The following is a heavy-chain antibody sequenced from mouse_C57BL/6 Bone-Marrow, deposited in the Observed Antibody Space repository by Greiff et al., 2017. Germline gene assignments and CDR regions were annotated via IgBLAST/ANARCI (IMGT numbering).Heavy chain of an antibody. CDR3: ASPLAMDY. J-gene: IGHJ4*01. CDR1: GYTFTDYY. V-gene: IGHV1-26*01. CDR2: INPNNGGT. Sequence: VQLQQSGPELVKPGASVKISCKASGYTFTDYYMNWVKQSHGKSLEWIGDINPNNGGTSYNQKFKGKATLTVDKSSSTAYMELRSLTSEDSAVYYCASPLAMDYWGQGTSVTVSS.